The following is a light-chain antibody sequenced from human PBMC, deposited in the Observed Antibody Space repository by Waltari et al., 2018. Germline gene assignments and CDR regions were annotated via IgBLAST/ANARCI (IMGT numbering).Light chain of an antibody. J-gene: IGLJ1*01. CDR3: CSYEATNTLV. CDR1: SANLGGSNY. CDR2: DIN. Sequence: QSALTQPRSVSGSPGQSVTISCTGTSANLGGSNYVSWYQQHPGKAPKVMIYDINKWPSGVPDRFSGSKSGNTASLTISGLQAEDEADYYCCSYEATNTLVFGTGTKVTVL. V-gene: IGLV2-11*01.